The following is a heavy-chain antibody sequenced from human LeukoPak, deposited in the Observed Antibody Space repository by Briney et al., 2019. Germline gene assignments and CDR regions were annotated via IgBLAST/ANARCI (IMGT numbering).Heavy chain of an antibody. CDR2: ISTSVNIK. V-gene: IGHV3-48*03. CDR1: GFTFSSYE. CDR3: ARIPRTTQYSSYGMDV. D-gene: IGHD1-14*01. J-gene: IGHJ6*02. Sequence: GGSLRLSCAASGFTFSSYEMNWVRQAPGKGLEWVSYISTSVNIKYYADTVKGRFTISRDNAKNSLYLQMNSLRAEDTAVYYCARIPRTTQYSSYGMDVWGLGTTVTVSS.